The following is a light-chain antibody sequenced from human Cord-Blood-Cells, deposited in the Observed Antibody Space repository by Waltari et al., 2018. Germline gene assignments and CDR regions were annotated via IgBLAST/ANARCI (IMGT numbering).Light chain of an antibody. J-gene: IGLJ3*02. CDR3: QVWDSSSDREV. Sequence: SYVLTQPPSVSVAPGKTARITCGGNNIGSKSVHWYQQKPGQAPVLVVYDDSDRPSGIRERFSGSNSGNTATLTISRVEAGDEADYYCQVWDSSSDREVFGGGTKLTVL. V-gene: IGLV3-21*03. CDR1: NIGSKS. CDR2: DDS.